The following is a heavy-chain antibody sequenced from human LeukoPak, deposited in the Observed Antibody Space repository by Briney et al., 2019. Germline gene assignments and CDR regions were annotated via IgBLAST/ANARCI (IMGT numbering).Heavy chain of an antibody. Sequence: GASVKVSCKASGYTFTGYYMHWVRQAPGQGLEWMGWISAYNGNTNYAQKLQGRVTMTTDTSTSTAYMELRGLRSDDTAVYYCARDRRVVPAATWGLLNDAFDIWGQGTMVTVSS. D-gene: IGHD2-2*01. J-gene: IGHJ3*02. CDR1: GYTFTGYY. CDR2: ISAYNGNT. V-gene: IGHV1-18*04. CDR3: ARDRRVVPAATWGLLNDAFDI.